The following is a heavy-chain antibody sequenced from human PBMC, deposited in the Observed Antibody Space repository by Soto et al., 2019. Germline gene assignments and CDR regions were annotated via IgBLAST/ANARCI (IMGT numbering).Heavy chain of an antibody. J-gene: IGHJ4*02. Sequence: EVQLVESGGGLVQPGGSLRLSCAASGFTFSTHWLTWVRQPPGKGLEWVANINQDGSERYYVDSVRGRFTISRDNAKNSIYLQMNSLRAEDTAVYYCVCGGTFFVSCGQGTLVTVSP. D-gene: IGHD3-16*01. CDR2: INQDGSER. CDR1: GFTFSTHW. V-gene: IGHV3-7*01. CDR3: VCGGTFFVS.